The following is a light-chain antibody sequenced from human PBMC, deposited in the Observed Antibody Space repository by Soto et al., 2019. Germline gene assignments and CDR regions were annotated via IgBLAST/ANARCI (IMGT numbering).Light chain of an antibody. CDR3: QQYNNWPFT. CDR1: QSVSRN. CDR2: GAS. Sequence: EIVMTQSPATLSVSPGERATLSCRASQSVSRNLAWYQQKPGQAPMLLISGASTRATDIPARFSGSGSGTEFTLTISSLKSEDFEVSYCQQYNNWPFTFGRGPKVDIK. V-gene: IGKV3-15*01. J-gene: IGKJ3*01.